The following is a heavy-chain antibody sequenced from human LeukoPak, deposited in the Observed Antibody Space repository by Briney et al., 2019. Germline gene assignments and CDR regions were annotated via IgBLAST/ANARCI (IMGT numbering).Heavy chain of an antibody. V-gene: IGHV3-23*01. CDR3: AKGTVAGTMEAFDY. J-gene: IGHJ4*02. CDR2: ISGSGGST. Sequence: GGSLRLSCAASGFSFSSYAMSWVRQAPGKGLEWVSAISGSGGSTYYADSVKGRFTISRDNARNTLYLQMNSLRAEDTAVYYCAKGTVAGTMEAFDYWGQGTLVTVSS. D-gene: IGHD6-19*01. CDR1: GFSFSSYA.